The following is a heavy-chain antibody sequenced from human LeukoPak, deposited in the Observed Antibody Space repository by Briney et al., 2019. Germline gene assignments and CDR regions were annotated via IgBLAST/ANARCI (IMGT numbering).Heavy chain of an antibody. J-gene: IGHJ4*02. CDR1: GFTFSSYA. Sequence: GGSLRLSCAASGFTFSSYAMSWVRQAPGKGLEWVSAISGSGGSTYYADSVKGRFTISRDNSKNTLYLQMNSLRAEDTAVYYCATAVGATRYGYWGQGTLVTVSS. CDR3: ATAVGATRYGY. D-gene: IGHD1-26*01. CDR2: ISGSGGST. V-gene: IGHV3-23*01.